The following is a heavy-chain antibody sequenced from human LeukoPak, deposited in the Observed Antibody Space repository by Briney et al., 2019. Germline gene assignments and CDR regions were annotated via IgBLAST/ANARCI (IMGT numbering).Heavy chain of an antibody. V-gene: IGHV3-53*01. CDR2: IYSGGST. CDR3: ASHSSSWYGFDY. J-gene: IGHJ4*02. CDR1: GFTVSSNH. Sequence: GGSLRLSCAASGFTVSSNHMSWVRQAPGKGLEWVSVIYSGGSTYYADSVKGRFTISRDNSKNTLYLQMNSLRAEDTAVYCCASHSSSWYGFDYWGQGTLVTVSS. D-gene: IGHD6-13*01.